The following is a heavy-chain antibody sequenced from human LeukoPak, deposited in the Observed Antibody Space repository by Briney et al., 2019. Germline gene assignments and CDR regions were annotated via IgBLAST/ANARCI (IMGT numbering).Heavy chain of an antibody. D-gene: IGHD6-13*01. CDR2: ISGSDTST. V-gene: IGHV3-23*01. J-gene: IGHJ6*03. Sequence: GGSLRLSCAASGITFSSYAMSWVRRAPGKGLEWVSLISGSDTSTFYADSVKGRFTISRDNSKNTLYLQMNSLRAEDTAVYYCARGAYSSSWDYYYYMDVWGKGTTVTVSS. CDR1: GITFSSYA. CDR3: ARGAYSSSWDYYYYMDV.